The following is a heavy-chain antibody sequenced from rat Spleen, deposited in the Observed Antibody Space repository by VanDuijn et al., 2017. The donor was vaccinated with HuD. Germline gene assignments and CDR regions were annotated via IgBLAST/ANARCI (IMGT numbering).Heavy chain of an antibody. CDR3: VRRGEKEWDY. V-gene: IGHV5-20*01. J-gene: IGHJ2*01. CDR1: GFTFNDYY. Sequence: EVKLVESGGGLVQPGRSLKLSCAASGFTFNDYYMAWVRQAPTKGLEWVESINYDGGSTYYRASVRGRFTSSRDNAKSTLYLQMESLRSEDTATYYCVRRGEKEWDYWGQGVMVTVSS. CDR2: INYDGGST. D-gene: IGHD1-11*01.